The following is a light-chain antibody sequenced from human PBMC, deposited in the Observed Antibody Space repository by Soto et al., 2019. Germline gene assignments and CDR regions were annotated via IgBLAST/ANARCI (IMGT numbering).Light chain of an antibody. CDR2: EVS. CDR3: TSYAGSNNYV. Sequence: QSALTQSPSASGSPGQSVTISCTGTTRDVGGYNFVSWYQHHPGKAPKLMIFEVSKRPSGVPDRFSGSKSGNTASLTVSGLQAEDEADCYCTSYAGSNNYVFGTGTKLTVL. J-gene: IGLJ1*01. CDR1: TRDVGGYNF. V-gene: IGLV2-8*01.